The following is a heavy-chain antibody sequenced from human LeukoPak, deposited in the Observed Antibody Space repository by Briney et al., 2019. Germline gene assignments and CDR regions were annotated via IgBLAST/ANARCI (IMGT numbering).Heavy chain of an antibody. V-gene: IGHV4-34*01. D-gene: IGHD4-17*01. Sequence: SETLSLTCAVYGGSFSGYYWSWIRQPPGKGLEWIGEINHSGSTNYNPSLKSRVTISVDTSKNQFSLKLSSVTAADTAVYYCARLRVSDYGPTQFDYWGQGTLVTVSS. CDR2: INHSGST. J-gene: IGHJ4*02. CDR3: ARLRVSDYGPTQFDY. CDR1: GGSFSGYY.